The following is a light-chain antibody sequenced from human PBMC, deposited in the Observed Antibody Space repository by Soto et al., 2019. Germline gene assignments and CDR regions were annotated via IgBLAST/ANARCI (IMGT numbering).Light chain of an antibody. J-gene: IGLJ1*01. CDR3: ISYTDRQSYL. V-gene: IGLV2-14*03. Sequence: QSVLTQPPSASGSPGQSITISCSGTSSDIGSYNHVAWYQQFPGKSPKLMIYAVSDRPSGVSDRFSGSKSGITASLTISGLQTEDEADYYCISYTDRQSYLFGTGTKLTVL. CDR1: SSDIGSYNH. CDR2: AVS.